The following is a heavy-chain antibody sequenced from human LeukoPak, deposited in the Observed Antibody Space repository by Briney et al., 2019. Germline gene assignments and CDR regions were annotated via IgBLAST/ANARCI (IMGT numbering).Heavy chain of an antibody. J-gene: IGHJ4*02. CDR1: GYSLSDLS. V-gene: IGHV1-24*01. CDR3: ATDRVYRSSGRSWGFFDY. D-gene: IGHD6-19*01. CDR2: FYSENNKM. Sequence: GASVTVSCKISGYSLSDLSIHWVREAPGGGVEWMGGFYSENNKMVYSPKFQGRVTMTEDTSADTAYMELPSLRSQDTAVYFCATDRVYRSSGRSWGFFDYWGQGTLVIVSS.